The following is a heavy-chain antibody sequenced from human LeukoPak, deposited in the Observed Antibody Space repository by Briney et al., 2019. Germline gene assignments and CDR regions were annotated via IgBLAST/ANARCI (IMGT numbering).Heavy chain of an antibody. Sequence: ASVKVSCKASGYTFTSYGISWVRQAPGQGLEWMGWISAYNGDTKYAQKLQGRVTMTTDTSTSTAYMELRSLRSDDTAVYYCARDQPFPLAMAGKFHYFDYWGQGTLVTVSS. J-gene: IGHJ4*02. CDR3: ARDQPFPLAMAGKFHYFDY. CDR2: ISAYNGDT. CDR1: GYTFTSYG. D-gene: IGHD6-19*01. V-gene: IGHV1-18*01.